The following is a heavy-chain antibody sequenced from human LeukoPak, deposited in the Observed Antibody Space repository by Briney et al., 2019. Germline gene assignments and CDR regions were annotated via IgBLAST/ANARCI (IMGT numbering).Heavy chain of an antibody. CDR2: VYYSGST. D-gene: IGHD6-6*01. Sequence: SETLSLTCTVSAGSINNYYWSWIRQPPGKGLEWIGYVYYSGSTNYNPSLKSRVTISVDTSKKQVSLNLSSVTAADTAVYYCARVAARYVGMDVWGQGTTVTVSS. V-gene: IGHV4-59*01. J-gene: IGHJ6*02. CDR1: AGSINNYY. CDR3: ARVAARYVGMDV.